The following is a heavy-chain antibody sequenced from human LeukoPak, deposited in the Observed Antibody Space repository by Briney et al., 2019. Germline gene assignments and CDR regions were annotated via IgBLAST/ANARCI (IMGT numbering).Heavy chain of an antibody. Sequence: ASVKVSCKASGYTFTSYDINWVRQATGQGLEWMGWMNPNSGNTGYAQKFQGRVTMTRNTSISTAYMGLSSLRSEDTAVYYCARGDILTGYRQSWGQGTLVTVSS. D-gene: IGHD3-9*01. J-gene: IGHJ5*02. V-gene: IGHV1-8*01. CDR3: ARGDILTGYRQS. CDR1: GYTFTSYD. CDR2: MNPNSGNT.